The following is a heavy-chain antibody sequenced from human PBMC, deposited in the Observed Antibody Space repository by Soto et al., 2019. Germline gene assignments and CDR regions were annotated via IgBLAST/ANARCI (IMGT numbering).Heavy chain of an antibody. D-gene: IGHD1-26*01. Sequence: GSLRLSCAASGFTFSSYSMNWVRQAPGKGLEWVSYISSSSSTIYYADSVKGRFTISRDNAKNSLYLQMNSLRAEDTVVYYCARVQWELLWFDPWGQGTLVTVSS. J-gene: IGHJ5*02. CDR2: ISSSSSTI. V-gene: IGHV3-48*01. CDR1: GFTFSSYS. CDR3: ARVQWELLWFDP.